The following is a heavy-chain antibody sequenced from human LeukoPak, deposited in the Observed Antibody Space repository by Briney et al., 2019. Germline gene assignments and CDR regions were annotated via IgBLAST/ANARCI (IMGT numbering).Heavy chain of an antibody. J-gene: IGHJ4*02. CDR2: INPNSGGT. CDR1: GYTFTGYY. V-gene: IGHV1-2*02. D-gene: IGHD5/OR15-5a*01. Sequence: ASVNVSCKASGYTFTGYYMHWVRQAPGQGLWWMGWINPNSGGTNYAQTFQGRVTMTRDTSISTAYMELSRLRCDDTAVYYCERSTDHDYWGQGTLVTVSS. CDR3: ERSTDHDY.